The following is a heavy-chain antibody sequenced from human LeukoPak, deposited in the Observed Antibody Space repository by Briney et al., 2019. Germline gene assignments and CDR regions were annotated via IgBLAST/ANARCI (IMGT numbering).Heavy chain of an antibody. J-gene: IGHJ6*02. V-gene: IGHV4-31*03. CDR1: GGSISSGGYY. CDR3: ARDGWGYDILTGYKNYYYYGMDV. CDR2: IYYSGST. Sequence: SQTLSLTCTVSGGSISSGGYYWSWIRQHPGKGLEWIGCIYYSGSTYYNPSLKSRVTISVDTSKNQFSLKLSSVTAADTAVYYCARDGWGYDILTGYKNYYYYGMDVWGQGTTVTVSS. D-gene: IGHD3-9*01.